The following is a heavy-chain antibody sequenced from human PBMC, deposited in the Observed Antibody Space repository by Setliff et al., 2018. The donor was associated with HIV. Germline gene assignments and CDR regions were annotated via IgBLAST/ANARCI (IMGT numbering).Heavy chain of an antibody. CDR1: GGTFSSYI. J-gene: IGHJ4*02. CDR2: IHPIFGTT. D-gene: IGHD3-3*01. Sequence: SVKVSCKASGGTFSSYITAWVRQAPGQGLEWMGGIHPIFGTTNYARDFMGRVSITADESTNTAYMELSSLRSDDSAIYYCARGIPRGTVFGVVGYFDYWGQGTPVTVPS. CDR3: ARGIPRGTVFGVVGYFDY. V-gene: IGHV1-69*13.